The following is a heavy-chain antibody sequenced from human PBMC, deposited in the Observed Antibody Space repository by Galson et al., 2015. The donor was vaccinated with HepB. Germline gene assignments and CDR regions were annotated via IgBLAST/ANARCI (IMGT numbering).Heavy chain of an antibody. CDR3: AKGSIAARRIGAFDI. J-gene: IGHJ3*02. V-gene: IGHV3-20*04. CDR1: GFTFDDYG. D-gene: IGHD6-6*01. Sequence: SLRLSCAASGFTFDDYGMSWVRQAPGKGLEWVSGINWNGGSTGYADSVKGRFTISRDNAKNSLYLQMNSLRAEDTAVYYCAKGSIAARRIGAFDIWGQGTMVTVSS. CDR2: INWNGGST.